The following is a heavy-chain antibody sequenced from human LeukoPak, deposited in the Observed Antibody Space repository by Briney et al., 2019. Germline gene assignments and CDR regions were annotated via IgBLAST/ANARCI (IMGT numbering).Heavy chain of an antibody. Sequence: GGSLRLSCAASGFTFSSYWMHWVRQAPGKGLEWVAFIRYDGSNKYYADSVKGRFTISRDNSKNTLYLQTNSLRAEDTAVYYCAKPDFYIVGFDYWGQGTLVTVSS. CDR2: IRYDGSNK. V-gene: IGHV3-30*02. J-gene: IGHJ4*02. CDR1: GFTFSSYW. CDR3: AKPDFYIVGFDY. D-gene: IGHD2-15*01.